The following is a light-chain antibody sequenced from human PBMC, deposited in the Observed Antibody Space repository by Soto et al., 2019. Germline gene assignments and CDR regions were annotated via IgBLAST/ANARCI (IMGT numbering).Light chain of an antibody. CDR3: QQYNSYSLWT. V-gene: IGKV1-5*01. CDR1: QSISSW. CDR2: DAS. J-gene: IGKJ1*01. Sequence: DIQMTQSPSTLSASVGDRVTINCRASQSISSWLAWYQQKPGKAPKLLIYDASSLESGVPSRFSGSGSGTEFTLTISSLQPDDFATYYCQQYNSYSLWTFGQGAKV.